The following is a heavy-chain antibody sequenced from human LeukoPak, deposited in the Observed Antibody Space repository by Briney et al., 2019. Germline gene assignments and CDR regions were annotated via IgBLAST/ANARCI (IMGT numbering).Heavy chain of an antibody. Sequence: GGSLRLSCAASGFTFSDYHMDWVRQAPGKGLEWVGRIRNKANGYTTEYAASVKGRFTISRDDSKNSLYLQMNSLKIEDTAVFYCARSAYYNGRGNYYDYWGQGTLVTVSS. V-gene: IGHV3-72*01. CDR3: ARSAYYNGRGNYYDY. CDR1: GFTFSDYH. CDR2: IRNKANGYTT. J-gene: IGHJ4*02. D-gene: IGHD3-22*01.